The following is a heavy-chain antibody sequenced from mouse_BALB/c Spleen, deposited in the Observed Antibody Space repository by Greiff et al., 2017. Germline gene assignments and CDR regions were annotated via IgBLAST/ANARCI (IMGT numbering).Heavy chain of an antibody. CDR1: GFTFSSFG. CDR3: ARWRGNGIYAMDY. J-gene: IGHJ4*01. D-gene: IGHD1-1*01. CDR2: ISSGSSTI. Sequence: DVMLVESGGGLVQPGGSRKLSCAASGFTFSSFGMHWVRQAPEKGLEWVAYISSGSSTIYYADIVKGRFTISRDNPKNTLFLQMTSLRSEDTAMYYCARWRGNGIYAMDYWGQGTSVTVSS. V-gene: IGHV5-17*02.